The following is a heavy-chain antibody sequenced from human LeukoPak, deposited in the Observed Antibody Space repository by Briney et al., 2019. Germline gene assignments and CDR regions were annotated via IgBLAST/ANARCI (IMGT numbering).Heavy chain of an antibody. D-gene: IGHD4-17*01. CDR2: ISYDGSNK. CDR1: GFTFSSYA. J-gene: IGHJ3*02. CDR3: ARDFDYGDYGAFDI. V-gene: IGHV3-30*14. Sequence: GALRLSCAASGFTFSSYAMHWVRQAPGKGLEWVAVISYDGSNKYYADSVKGRFTISRDNSKNTLYLQMNSLRAEDTAVYYCARDFDYGDYGAFDIWGQGTMVTVSS.